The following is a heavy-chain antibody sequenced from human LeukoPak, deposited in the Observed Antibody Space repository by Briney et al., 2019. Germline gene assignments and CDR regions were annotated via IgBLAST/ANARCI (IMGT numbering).Heavy chain of an antibody. J-gene: IGHJ3*01. V-gene: IGHV2-5*02. Sequence: SGPTPVNPTQTLTLTCTFSGFSLSTSGVGVGWIRQPPGKALEWLALIYWDDEKRYSPSLKNRLTITKDTSKNQVVLTLTNMDPVDTATYYCAHRQLYILPGAFDSWGQGTVVTVPS. CDR3: AHRQLYILPGAFDS. CDR2: IYWDDEK. D-gene: IGHD2-8*01. CDR1: GFSLSTSGVG.